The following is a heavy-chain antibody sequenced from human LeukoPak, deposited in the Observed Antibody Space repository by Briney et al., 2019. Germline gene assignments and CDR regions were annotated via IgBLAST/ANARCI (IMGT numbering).Heavy chain of an antibody. J-gene: IGHJ6*02. CDR1: GFTFSSYG. CDR2: ISYDGSNK. Sequence: GGSLRLSCAASGFTFSSYGMHWVRQAPGKGLESVAVISYDGSNKYYADSVKGRFTISRDNSKNTLYLQMNSLRAEDTAVYYCAKDHSSGWGYYYGMDVWGQGTTVTVSS. D-gene: IGHD6-19*01. V-gene: IGHV3-30*18. CDR3: AKDHSSGWGYYYGMDV.